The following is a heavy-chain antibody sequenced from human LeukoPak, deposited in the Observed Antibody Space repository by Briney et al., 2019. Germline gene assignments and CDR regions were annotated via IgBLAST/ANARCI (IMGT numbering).Heavy chain of an antibody. CDR3: AGDQWLALQH. V-gene: IGHV3-53*01. J-gene: IGHJ1*01. D-gene: IGHD6-19*01. CDR2: LYIDGNT. CDR1: GFTVSSNY. Sequence: GGSLRLSCAASGFTVSSNYMSWVRQAPGKGLEWVSVLYIDGNTYYADSVKGRFTISRDNSKNTLYLQMSSLRAEDTAVYYCAGDQWLALQHWGQGTLVTVSS.